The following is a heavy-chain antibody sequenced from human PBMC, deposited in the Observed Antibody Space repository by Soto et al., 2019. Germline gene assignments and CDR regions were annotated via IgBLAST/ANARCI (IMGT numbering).Heavy chain of an antibody. CDR2: IWYDGSNK. D-gene: IGHD4-17*01. CDR3: ARDDYGGNLIDY. Sequence: HPGGSLRLSCAASGFTFSSYGMHWVRQAPGKGLEWVAVIWYDGSNKYYADSVKGRFTISRDNSKNTLYLQMNSLRAEDTAVYYCARDDYGGNLIDYWGQGTLVTVSS. V-gene: IGHV3-33*01. J-gene: IGHJ4*02. CDR1: GFTFSSYG.